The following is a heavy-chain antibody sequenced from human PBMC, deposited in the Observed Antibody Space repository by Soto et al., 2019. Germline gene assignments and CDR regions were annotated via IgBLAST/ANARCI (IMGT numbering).Heavy chain of an antibody. V-gene: IGHV1-3*01. J-gene: IGHJ4*02. D-gene: IGHD6-6*01. CDR1: GYTFTSYA. CDR2: INAGNGNA. CDR3: ARRDSNSGAFDY. Sequence: GASVKVSFKTTGYTFTSYAMHWLRQAPGQRLEWMGWINAGNGNAEYSQKFQGRVTFTRDTSASTAYMELSSLRSEDTAVYYCARRDSNSGAFDYWGQGTLVTVSS.